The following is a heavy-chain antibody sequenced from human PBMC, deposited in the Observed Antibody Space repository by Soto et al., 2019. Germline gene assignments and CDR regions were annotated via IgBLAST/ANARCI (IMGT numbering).Heavy chain of an antibody. Sequence: GGSLRLSCAVSGFSFGNYWMSWVRQAPGKGLEWLASIKEDGSERYYLDSVKGRFTISRDNAKDSLSLQMNSLRGEDTAFYYCARDVGPVTIFGEALSGYFDFWGQGTLVTVSS. D-gene: IGHD3-3*01. CDR2: IKEDGSER. CDR3: ARDVGPVTIFGEALSGYFDF. J-gene: IGHJ4*02. V-gene: IGHV3-7*03. CDR1: GFSFGNYW.